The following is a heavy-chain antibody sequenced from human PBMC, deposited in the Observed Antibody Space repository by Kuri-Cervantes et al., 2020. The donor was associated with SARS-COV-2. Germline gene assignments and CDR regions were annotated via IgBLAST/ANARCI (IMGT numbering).Heavy chain of an antibody. CDR2: IYSSGNT. J-gene: IGHJ4*02. CDR3: ARGRGYHDSSGYYIDS. CDR1: GGSISGDTYY. V-gene: IGHV4-61*02. D-gene: IGHD3-22*01. Sequence: SETLSLTCTVSGGSISGDTYYWSWVRQPAGKGLEWIRRIYSSGNTNYNPSLKSRVTISEDTSKNQFSLKLTSVTAADTAVYFCARGRGYHDSSGYYIDSWGQGTLVTVSS.